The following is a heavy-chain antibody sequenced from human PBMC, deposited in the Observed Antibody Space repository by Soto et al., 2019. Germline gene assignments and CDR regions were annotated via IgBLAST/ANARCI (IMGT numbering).Heavy chain of an antibody. CDR2: IYSGGST. CDR3: AIGLATYYYYGMDV. J-gene: IGHJ6*02. CDR1: GFTVSSNY. V-gene: IGHV3-66*01. Sequence: SLRLSCAASGFTVSSNYMSWVRQAPGQGLEWVSVIYSGGSTYYADSVKGRFTISRDNSKNTLYLQMNSLRAEDTAVYYCAIGLATYYYYGMDVWGQGTTVTVSS. D-gene: IGHD6-19*01.